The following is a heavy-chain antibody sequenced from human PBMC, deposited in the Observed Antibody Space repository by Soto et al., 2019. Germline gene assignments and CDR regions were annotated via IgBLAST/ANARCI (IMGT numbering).Heavy chain of an antibody. CDR3: ASNSASYSYFDY. J-gene: IGHJ4*02. D-gene: IGHD1-26*01. CDR1: GFTFSSYG. V-gene: IGHV3-33*01. Sequence: QSGGSLRLSCAASGFTFSSYGMHWVRQAPGKGLEWVAVIWYDGSNKYYADSVKGRFTISRDNSKNTLYLQMNSLRAEDTAVYYCASNSASYSYFDYWGQGTLVTVSS. CDR2: IWYDGSNK.